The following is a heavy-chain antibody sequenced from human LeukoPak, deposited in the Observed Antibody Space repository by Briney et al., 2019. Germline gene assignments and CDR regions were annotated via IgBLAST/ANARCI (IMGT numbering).Heavy chain of an antibody. CDR3: TRDRNGGDHYYMDA. J-gene: IGHJ6*03. CDR1: SGSIRSQH. D-gene: IGHD3-16*01. V-gene: IGHV4-59*11. Sequence: PSETLSLTCTVSSGSIRSQHWSWIRQPPGKGLEWIGFISYSGTTYYNPSLESRVTISRDTSRNQFSLKLSSVTAADTAVYYCTRDRNGGDHYYMDAWGKGTTVTVSS. CDR2: ISYSGTT.